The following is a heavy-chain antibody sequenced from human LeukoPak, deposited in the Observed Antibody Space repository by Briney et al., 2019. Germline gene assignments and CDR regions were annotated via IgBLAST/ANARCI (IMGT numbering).Heavy chain of an antibody. CDR2: INPNSGGT. Sequence: ASVKVSCKVAGYTFTGYYMHWVRQAPGQGLEWMGWINPNSGGTNYAQKFQGRVTMTRDTSISTAYMELIWLRSDDTAVYYCARDLDGSGSSDWGQGTLVTVSS. V-gene: IGHV1-2*02. D-gene: IGHD3-10*01. J-gene: IGHJ4*02. CDR1: GYTFTGYY. CDR3: ARDLDGSGSSD.